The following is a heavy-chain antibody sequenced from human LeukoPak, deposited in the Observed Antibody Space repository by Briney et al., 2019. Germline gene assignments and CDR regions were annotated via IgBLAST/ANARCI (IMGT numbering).Heavy chain of an antibody. CDR1: GGSISSFY. Sequence: SETLSLTCRVCGGSISSFYWSWVRQPAGKGLEWIGRIFASGGTSYNPSLKSRVTISVDKSKNQFSLNLSSVTAADTAVYFCARAWVTGIKNYYYYYMDVWGKGTTVTVSS. V-gene: IGHV4-4*07. CDR2: IFASGGT. D-gene: IGHD2-21*02. CDR3: ARAWVTGIKNYYYYYMDV. J-gene: IGHJ6*03.